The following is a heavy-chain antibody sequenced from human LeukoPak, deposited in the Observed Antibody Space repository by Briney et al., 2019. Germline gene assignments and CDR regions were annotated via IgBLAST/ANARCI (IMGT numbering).Heavy chain of an antibody. D-gene: IGHD6-13*01. CDR2: ISTKKGNT. J-gene: IGHJ4*02. CDR3: AKGKRPAAGTSFDY. CDR1: GYTFTNYG. Sequence: ASVKVSCKASGYTFTNYGINWARQAPGQGLEWMGWISTKKGNTNFAQKLKGRVTMTTDTSTSTAYMELRSLRSDDTAVYYCAKGKRPAAGTSFDYWGQGTLVTVSS. V-gene: IGHV1-18*04.